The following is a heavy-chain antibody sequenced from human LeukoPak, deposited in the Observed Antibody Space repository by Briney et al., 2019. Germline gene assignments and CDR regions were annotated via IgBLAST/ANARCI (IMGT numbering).Heavy chain of an antibody. CDR2: INARGDT. V-gene: IGHV4-34*01. Sequence: PSETLSLICAVYGWSFTDYYWHWIRQPPGKGLEWIGEINARGDTNYNPSLKSRVTISVHTSKKQFSLRFTSTIDADRAVYYCVRGQVPAARGYNWFDPWGQGTLVTVSS. D-gene: IGHD2-2*01. CDR1: GWSFTDYY. J-gene: IGHJ5*02. CDR3: VRGQVPAARGYNWFDP.